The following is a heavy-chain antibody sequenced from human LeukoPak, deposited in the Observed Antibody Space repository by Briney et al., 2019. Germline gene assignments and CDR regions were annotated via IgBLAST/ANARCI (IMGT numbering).Heavy chain of an antibody. CDR3: ARDPSPPYGFDP. J-gene: IGHJ5*02. CDR2: INPNSGGT. CDR1: GYTFTNYY. Sequence: ASVKVSCKASGYTFTNYYVHWMRQAPGQGLEWMGWINPNSGGTNYAQKFQGRVTMTRDTSISTAYMELSRLRSDDTAVYCCARDPSPPYGFDPWGQGTLVTVSS. V-gene: IGHV1-2*02.